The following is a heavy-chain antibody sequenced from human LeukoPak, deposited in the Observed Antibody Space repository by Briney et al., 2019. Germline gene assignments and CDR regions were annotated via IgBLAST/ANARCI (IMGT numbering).Heavy chain of an antibody. CDR2: TWYDGSNN. Sequence: PGRSLRLSCAASGFTFSSYGMHWVRQGPGKGLECVAVTWYDGSNNYYADSVKGRFTISRDNSKNTLYLQMNSLRAEDTAVYYCARGIVGATLPDAFDIWGQGTMVTVSS. J-gene: IGHJ3*02. CDR1: GFTFSSYG. D-gene: IGHD1-26*01. V-gene: IGHV3-33*01. CDR3: ARGIVGATLPDAFDI.